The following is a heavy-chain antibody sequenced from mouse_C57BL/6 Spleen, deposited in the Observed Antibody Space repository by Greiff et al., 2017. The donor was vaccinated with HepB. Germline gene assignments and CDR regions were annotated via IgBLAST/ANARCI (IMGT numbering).Heavy chain of an antibody. CDR3: ARGGITTEKNWDAWFAY. D-gene: IGHD1-1*01. J-gene: IGHJ3*01. CDR1: GYSITSGYY. CDR2: ISYDGSN. Sequence: EVQVVESGPGLVKPSQSLSLTCSVTGYSITSGYYWNWIRQFPGNKLEWMGYISYDGSNNYNPSLKNRISITRDTSKNQFFLKLNSVTTEDTATYYCARGGITTEKNWDAWFAYWGQGTLVTVSA. V-gene: IGHV3-6*01.